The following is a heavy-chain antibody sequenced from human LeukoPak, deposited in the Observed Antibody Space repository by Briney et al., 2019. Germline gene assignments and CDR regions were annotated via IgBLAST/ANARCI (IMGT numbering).Heavy chain of an antibody. CDR3: ARVAEGIYDY. D-gene: IGHD3-10*01. J-gene: IGHJ4*02. CDR2: IYHSGST. Sequence: SETLSLTCTVSGGSISSSSYHWGWIRQPPGKGLEWIGSIYHSGSTYYNPSLKSRVTMSVDTSKNQFSLKLSSVTAADTAVYYCARVAEGIYDYWGQGTLVTVSS. V-gene: IGHV4-39*07. CDR1: GGSISSSSYH.